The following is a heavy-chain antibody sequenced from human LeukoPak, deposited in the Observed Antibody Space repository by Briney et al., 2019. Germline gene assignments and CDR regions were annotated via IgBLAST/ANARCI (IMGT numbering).Heavy chain of an antibody. D-gene: IGHD3-22*01. CDR1: GFTFSSYG. CDR2: ISYDGSNK. Sequence: PGRSLRLSCAASGFTFSSYGMHWVRQAPGKGLEWVAVISYDGSNKYYADSVKGRYTISRDNSKNTLYLQMNSLRAEDTAVYYCAKNGDSNGYYSVHYWGQGTLVTVSS. CDR3: AKNGDSNGYYSVHY. J-gene: IGHJ4*02. V-gene: IGHV3-30*18.